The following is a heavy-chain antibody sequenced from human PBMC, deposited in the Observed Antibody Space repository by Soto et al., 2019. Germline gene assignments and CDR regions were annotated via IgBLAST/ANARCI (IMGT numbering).Heavy chain of an antibody. D-gene: IGHD2-15*01. CDR3: ARDCSGATCFPGMDV. CDR2: ISGSGYI. J-gene: IGHJ6*02. V-gene: IGHV3-21*01. CDR1: GFSLNDYT. Sequence: PWGSLRLSCAASGFSLNDYTLNFFRRAPWKWLEWVSSISGSGYISYADSLRGRVTISRDNAKKSLYLQIISLRAEDAAVYYCARDCSGATCFPGMDVWGLGTTVTVSS.